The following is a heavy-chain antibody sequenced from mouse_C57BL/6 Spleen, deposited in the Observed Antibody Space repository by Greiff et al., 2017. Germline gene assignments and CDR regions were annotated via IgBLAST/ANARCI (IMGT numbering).Heavy chain of an antibody. CDR2: INPNNGGT. J-gene: IGHJ1*03. CDR1: GYTFTDYN. V-gene: IGHV1-18*01. D-gene: IGHD1-1*01. CDR3: ARNYGSSYWYFDV. Sequence: VQLQQSGPELVKPGASVKIPCKASGYTFTDYNMDWVKQSHGTSLEWIGDINPNNGGTIYNQKFKGKATLTVDKSSSTAYMELRSLTSEDTAVYYCARNYGSSYWYFDVWGTGTMVTVSS.